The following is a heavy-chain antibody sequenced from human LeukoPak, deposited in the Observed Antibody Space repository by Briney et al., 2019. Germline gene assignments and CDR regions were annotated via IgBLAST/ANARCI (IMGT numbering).Heavy chain of an antibody. CDR2: INHSGST. D-gene: IGHD6-13*01. J-gene: IGHJ4*02. V-gene: IGHV4-34*01. CDR3: ARVRYSSSWAFDY. Sequence: SETPSLTCAVYGGSFSGYYWSWIRQPPGKGLEWIGEINHSGSTNYNPSLKRRVAISVDTSKNQFSLKLSSVTAADTAVYYCARVRYSSSWAFDYWGQGTLVTVSS. CDR1: GGSFSGYY.